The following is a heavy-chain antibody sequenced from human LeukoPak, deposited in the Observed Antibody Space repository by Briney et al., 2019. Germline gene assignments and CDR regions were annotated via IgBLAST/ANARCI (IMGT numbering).Heavy chain of an antibody. CDR2: TYYRSKWYN. CDR1: GDSVSSNSAA. V-gene: IGHV6-1*01. D-gene: IGHD3-22*01. Sequence: SQTLSLTCAISGDSVSSNSAAWNWIRQSPSRGLEWLGRTYYRSKWYNDYAVSVKSRITINPDTSKNQFSLQLNSVTPEDTAVYYCASGNYYDSSAPNGMDVWGQGTTVTVSS. CDR3: ASGNYYDSSAPNGMDV. J-gene: IGHJ6*02.